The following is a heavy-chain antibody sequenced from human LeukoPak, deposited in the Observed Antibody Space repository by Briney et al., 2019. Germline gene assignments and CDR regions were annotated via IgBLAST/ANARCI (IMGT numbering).Heavy chain of an antibody. V-gene: IGHV4-34*01. CDR2: INHSGST. J-gene: IGHJ4*02. Sequence: PSETLSLTCAVYGGSFSGYYWSWIRQPPGKGLEWIGEINHSGSTYYNPSLKSRVTISVDTSKNQFSLKLSSVTAADTAVYYCARRGSGDYWGQGTLVTVSS. CDR3: ARRGSGDY. D-gene: IGHD3-10*01. CDR1: GGSFSGYY.